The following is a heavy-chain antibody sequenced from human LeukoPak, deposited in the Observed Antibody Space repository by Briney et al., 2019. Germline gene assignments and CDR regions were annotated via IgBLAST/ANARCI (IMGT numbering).Heavy chain of an antibody. CDR2: IRYDGSNK. D-gene: IGHD6-19*01. CDR1: GFTFSSYG. CDR3: AKCSSGWDYYYYMDV. Sequence: GGSLRLSCAASGFTFSSYGMHWVRQAPGKGLEWVAFIRYDGSNKYYADSVKGRFTISRDNSKNTLYLQMNSLRAEDTAVYYCAKCSSGWDYYYYMDVWGKGTTVTVSS. J-gene: IGHJ6*03. V-gene: IGHV3-30*02.